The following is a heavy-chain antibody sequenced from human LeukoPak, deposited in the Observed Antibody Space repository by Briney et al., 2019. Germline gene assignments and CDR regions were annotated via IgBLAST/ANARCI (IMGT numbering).Heavy chain of an antibody. CDR1: GSTFTSYG. Sequence: ASVRVSCKASGSTFTSYGISLVREAPGQGLEWMGWISAYNGNTNYAQKLQGRVTMTTDTSTSTAYMELRSLRSDDTDVYYCDRAPRRAVVPATRLFDYWGQGTMVTVSS. V-gene: IGHV1-18*01. J-gene: IGHJ4*02. CDR3: DRAPRRAVVPATRLFDY. CDR2: ISAYNGNT. D-gene: IGHD2-2*01.